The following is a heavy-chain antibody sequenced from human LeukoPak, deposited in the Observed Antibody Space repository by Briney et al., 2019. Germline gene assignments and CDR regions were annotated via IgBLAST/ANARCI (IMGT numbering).Heavy chain of an antibody. D-gene: IGHD3-22*01. V-gene: IGHV4-4*02. J-gene: IGHJ4*02. CDR1: GGSISSSNW. CDR2: IYHSGST. CDR3: AREIGGDSSGYYYHY. Sequence: SETLSLTCAVSGGSISSSNWWSWVRQPPGKGLAWIGEIYHSGSTNYNPSLKSRVTISVDKSKNQFSLKLSSVTAADTAVYYCAREIGGDSSGYYYHYWGXGTLVTVSS.